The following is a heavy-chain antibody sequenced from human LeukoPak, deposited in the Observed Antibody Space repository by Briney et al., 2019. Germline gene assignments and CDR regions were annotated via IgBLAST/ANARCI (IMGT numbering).Heavy chain of an antibody. CDR1: GYTFTSYG. Sequence: ASVKVSCKASGYTFTSYGISWVRQAPGQGLEWMGWISAYNGNTNYAQKFQGRVTITRNTSISTAYMELSSLRSEDTAVYYCARGNWGSSSTIDYWGQGTLVTVSS. V-gene: IGHV1-18*01. D-gene: IGHD6-13*01. J-gene: IGHJ4*02. CDR2: ISAYNGNT. CDR3: ARGNWGSSSTIDY.